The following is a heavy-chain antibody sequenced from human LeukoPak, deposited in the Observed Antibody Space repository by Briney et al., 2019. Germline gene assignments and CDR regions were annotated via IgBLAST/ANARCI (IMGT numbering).Heavy chain of an antibody. CDR3: ARGLKIQLWSAPGAFDI. J-gene: IGHJ3*02. Sequence: GGSLRLSCAASGFTFSSYSMNWVRQAPGKGLEWVSYISSSSSTIYNADSVKGRFTISRDNAKNSLYLQMNSLRAEDTAVYYCARGLKIQLWSAPGAFDIWGQGTMVTVSS. CDR1: GFTFSSYS. V-gene: IGHV3-48*04. D-gene: IGHD5-18*01. CDR2: ISSSSSTI.